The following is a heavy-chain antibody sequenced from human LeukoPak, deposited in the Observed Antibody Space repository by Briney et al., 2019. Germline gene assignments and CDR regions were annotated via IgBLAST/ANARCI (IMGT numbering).Heavy chain of an antibody. Sequence: GGSLRLSCAASGFTFSDYYMSWIRQAPGKGLEWVSYISSSSSTIYYADSVKGRFTISRDNAKNSLYLQMNSLRAEDTAVYYCARDKYSSSLHAFDIWGQGTMVTVSS. V-gene: IGHV3-11*04. D-gene: IGHD6-6*01. CDR2: ISSSSSTI. J-gene: IGHJ3*02. CDR1: GFTFSDYY. CDR3: ARDKYSSSLHAFDI.